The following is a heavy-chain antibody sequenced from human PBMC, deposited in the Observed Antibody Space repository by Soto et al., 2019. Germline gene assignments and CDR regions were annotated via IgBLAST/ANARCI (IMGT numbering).Heavy chain of an antibody. J-gene: IGHJ6*02. CDR3: AKDVGQQLVLNYGMDV. CDR2: VSYDGNHK. CDR1: GFTFRSFG. Sequence: PGGSLRLSCASSGFTFRSFGMYWVRQAPGKGLEWVAVVSYDGNHKYYADSVKGRFTVSRDNAKNMLYLQMNSLRGEDTAVYYCAKDVGQQLVLNYGMDVWGQGTTVTVSS. D-gene: IGHD6-13*01. V-gene: IGHV3-30*18.